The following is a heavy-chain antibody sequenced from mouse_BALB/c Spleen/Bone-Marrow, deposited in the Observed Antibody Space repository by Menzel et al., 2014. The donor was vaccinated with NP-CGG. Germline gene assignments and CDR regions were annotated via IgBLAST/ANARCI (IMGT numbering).Heavy chain of an antibody. Sequence: VQLKQSGPELVKPGASVKISCKTSGYTFSDYTLHWVKQSHEKSLEWIGGVNPNIGGTSYNQKFKGKASLTVNKSSTTAYMELRSLTSDDSAVYYCARGRWYYWGQGTTLTVSS. J-gene: IGHJ2*01. D-gene: IGHD2-3*01. CDR2: VNPNIGGT. CDR3: ARGRWYY. V-gene: IGHV1-22*01. CDR1: GYTFSDYT.